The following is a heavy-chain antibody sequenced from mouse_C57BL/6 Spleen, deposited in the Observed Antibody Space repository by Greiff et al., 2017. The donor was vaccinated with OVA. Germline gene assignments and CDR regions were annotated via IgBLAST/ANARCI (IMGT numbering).Heavy chain of an antibody. CDR3: ARDVSLTVVDWYFDV. CDR1: GFTFSDYY. V-gene: IGHV5-16*01. J-gene: IGHJ1*03. CDR2: INYDGSST. Sequence: EVQRVESEGGLVQPGSSMKLSCTASGFTFSDYYMAWVRQVPEKGLEWVANINYDGSSTYYLDSLKSRFIISRDNAKNILYLQMSSLKSEDTATYYCARDVSLTVVDWYFDVWGTGTTVTVSS. D-gene: IGHD1-1*01.